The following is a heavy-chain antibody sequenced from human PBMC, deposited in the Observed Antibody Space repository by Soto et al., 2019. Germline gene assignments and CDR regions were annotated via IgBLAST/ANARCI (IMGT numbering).Heavy chain of an antibody. D-gene: IGHD2-8*01. Sequence: GGSLRLSCAASGFTFSSYGMHWVRQAPGKGLEWVAVISYDGSNKYYADSVKGRFTISRDNSKNTLYLQMNSLRAEDTAVYYCAKEGRGVGDIVLMVYATAYFDYWGQGTLVTVSS. CDR3: AKEGRGVGDIVLMVYATAYFDY. CDR2: ISYDGSNK. J-gene: IGHJ4*02. V-gene: IGHV3-30*18. CDR1: GFTFSSYG.